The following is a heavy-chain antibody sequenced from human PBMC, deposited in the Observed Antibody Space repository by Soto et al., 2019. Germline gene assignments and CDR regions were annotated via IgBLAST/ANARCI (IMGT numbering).Heavy chain of an antibody. Sequence: QITLKESGPPLVRPTQPLTLTCTFSGFSLGTTGMSVGWIRQPPGKALEWLALIYWDDDKRYRPSLKSRLTITKDTSKNQVVLTMTNVDPVDTATYYCAHRRSGDQPFNYWGQGTLVTVSS. V-gene: IGHV2-5*02. D-gene: IGHD4-17*01. CDR1: GFSLGTTGMS. CDR2: IYWDDDK. J-gene: IGHJ4*02. CDR3: AHRRSGDQPFNY.